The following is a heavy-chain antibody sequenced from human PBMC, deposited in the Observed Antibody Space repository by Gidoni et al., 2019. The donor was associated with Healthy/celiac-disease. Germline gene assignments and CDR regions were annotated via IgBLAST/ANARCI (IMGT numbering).Heavy chain of an antibody. J-gene: IGHJ3*02. CDR3: ARPIPGYCSGGSCRGNAFDI. V-gene: IGHV1-69*01. CDR2: IIPIFGTA. CDR1: GGTFSSYA. Sequence: QVQLVQSGAEVKKPGSSVKVSCKASGGTFSSYAISWVRQAPGQGLEWMGGIIPIFGTANYAQKFQGRVTITADESTSTAYMELSSLRSEDTAVYYCARPIPGYCSGGSCRGNAFDIWGQGTMDTVSS. D-gene: IGHD2-15*01.